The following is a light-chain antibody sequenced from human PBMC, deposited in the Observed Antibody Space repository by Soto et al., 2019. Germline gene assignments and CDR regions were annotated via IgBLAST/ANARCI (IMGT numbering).Light chain of an antibody. CDR1: SSDVGAYNY. Sequence: QSALTQPPSASGSPGQSVTISCTGTSSDVGAYNYVSWYQQHPGKAPKVMIYEVSKRPSGVPDRFSGSKSGNTASLTVSGLQAEDEAEYYCCSYAGTKRVFGTGTKVTVL. CDR2: EVS. V-gene: IGLV2-8*01. CDR3: CSYAGTKRV. J-gene: IGLJ1*01.